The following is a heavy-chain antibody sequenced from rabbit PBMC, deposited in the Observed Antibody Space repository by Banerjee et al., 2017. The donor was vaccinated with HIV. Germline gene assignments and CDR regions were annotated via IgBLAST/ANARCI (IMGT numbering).Heavy chain of an antibody. CDR2: IDPIFNNT. CDR3: ASYYSDGYAGDAYATGGYYFNL. Sequence: QLKETGGGLVQPGGSLTLSCKASGFDFSVYYVSWVRQAPGKGLEWIGTIDPIFNNTYYASWVNGRFTISSDNAQNTVDLQMNSLTAADTATYFCASYYSDGYAGDAYATGGYYFNLWGQGTLVTVS. V-gene: IGHV1S7*01. J-gene: IGHJ4*01. D-gene: IGHD6-1*01. CDR1: GFDFSVYY.